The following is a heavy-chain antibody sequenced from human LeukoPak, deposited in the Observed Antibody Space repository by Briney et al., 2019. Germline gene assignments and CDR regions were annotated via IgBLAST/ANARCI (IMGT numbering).Heavy chain of an antibody. Sequence: ASVKVSCKASGGTFSSYAISWVRQAPGQGLEWMGGIIPIFGTANYAQKFQGRVTITADESTSTAYMERSSLRSEDTAVYYCARFREYSSSSLYDYWGQGTLVTVSS. CDR1: GGTFSSYA. D-gene: IGHD6-6*01. V-gene: IGHV1-69*13. CDR3: ARFREYSSSSLYDY. CDR2: IIPIFGTA. J-gene: IGHJ4*02.